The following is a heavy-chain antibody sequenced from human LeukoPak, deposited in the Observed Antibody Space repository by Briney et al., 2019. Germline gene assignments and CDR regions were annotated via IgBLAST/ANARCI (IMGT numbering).Heavy chain of an antibody. V-gene: IGHV4-30-4*01. CDR3: AREGYYDSSGYDRGY. J-gene: IGHJ4*02. CDR1: GGSISSGDYY. Sequence: SETLSLTCTVSGGSISSGDYYWSWIRQPPGKGLEWIRYIYYSGSTYYNPSLKSRVTISVDTSKNQFSLKLSSVTAADTAVYYCAREGYYDSSGYDRGYWGQGTLVTVSS. CDR2: IYYSGST. D-gene: IGHD3-22*01.